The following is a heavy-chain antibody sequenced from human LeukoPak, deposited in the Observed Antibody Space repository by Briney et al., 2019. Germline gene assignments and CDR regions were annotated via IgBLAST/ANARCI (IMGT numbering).Heavy chain of an antibody. CDR1: GYTFTSYG. CDR2: ISAYNGNT. D-gene: IGHD6-19*01. V-gene: IGHV1-18*01. Sequence: ASVKVSCKAFGYTFTSYGISWVRQAPGQGLEWMGWISAYNGNTNYAQKLQGRVTMTTDTSTSTAYMELRSLRSDDTAVYYCKLAVAGHDAFDIWGQGTMVTVSS. CDR3: KLAVAGHDAFDI. J-gene: IGHJ3*02.